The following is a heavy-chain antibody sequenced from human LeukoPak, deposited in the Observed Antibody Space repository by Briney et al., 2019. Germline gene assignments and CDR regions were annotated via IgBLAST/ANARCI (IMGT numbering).Heavy chain of an antibody. D-gene: IGHD1/OR15-1a*01. CDR1: GFSFSSYA. CDR2: SSGNGDST. V-gene: IGHV3-23*01. Sequence: GGSLRLSCATSGFSFSSYAMSWVRQAPGKGLEWVSTSSGNGDSTYYGDSVKGRFTISRDNVKNTLHLQMSSLRAEDTAIYYCARDSNWNNGGFDYWGQGTLVTVSA. J-gene: IGHJ4*02. CDR3: ARDSNWNNGGFDY.